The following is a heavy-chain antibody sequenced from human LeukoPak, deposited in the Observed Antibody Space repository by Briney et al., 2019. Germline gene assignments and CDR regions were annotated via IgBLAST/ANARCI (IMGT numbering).Heavy chain of an antibody. CDR3: ARDENGYSSAFDI. CDR2: IYYSGST. CDR1: GGSISSYY. Sequence: SETLSLTCTVSGGSISSYYWSWIRQPPGKGLEWIGYIYYSGSTNYNPSLKSRVTISVDTSKNQFSLKLSSVTAADTAVYYCARDENGYSSAFDIWGQGTMVTVSS. D-gene: IGHD5-18*01. J-gene: IGHJ3*02. V-gene: IGHV4-59*12.